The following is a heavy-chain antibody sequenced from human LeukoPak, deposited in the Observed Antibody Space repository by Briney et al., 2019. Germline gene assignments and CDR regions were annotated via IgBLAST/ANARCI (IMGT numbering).Heavy chain of an antibody. CDR3: ARGRRGYSYGLFDY. V-gene: IGHV4-39*07. Sequence: PSETLSLTCTVSGGSINSRSYYWGWIRQPPGKGLEWIGEINHSGSTNYNPSLKSRVTISVDTSKNQFSLKLSSVTAADTAVYYCARGRRGYSYGLFDYWGQGTLVTVSS. CDR2: INHSGST. J-gene: IGHJ4*02. CDR1: GGSINSRSYY. D-gene: IGHD5-18*01.